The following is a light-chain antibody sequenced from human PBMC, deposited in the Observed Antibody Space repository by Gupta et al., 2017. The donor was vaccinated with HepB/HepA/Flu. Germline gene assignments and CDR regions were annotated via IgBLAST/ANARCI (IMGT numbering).Light chain of an antibody. V-gene: IGLV2-14*01. Sequence: QSALTQPASVSGSPGQSITISCTGTSSDVGVYNDVSWYQQHPGKPPKLMRKAVSNRPSGVSKRCAGTKAGTTALTNTSGLQADDDAYYYCSSYKSSNTEVFGTGTKLTGL. CDR3: SSYKSSNTEV. CDR1: SSDVGVYND. CDR2: AVS. J-gene: IGLJ1*01.